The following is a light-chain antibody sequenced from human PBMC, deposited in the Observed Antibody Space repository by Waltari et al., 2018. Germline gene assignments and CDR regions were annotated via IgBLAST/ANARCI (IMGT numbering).Light chain of an antibody. Sequence: QSALTQPASVSGSPGQSITIPRTGTSSDVGGYDYVSWYQQHPGKAPKLLIYDVTKRPSGVSNRFSGSKSANTASLTISGLQAEDEADYYCFSYRRSSTWVFGEGTKLTIL. V-gene: IGLV2-14*03. CDR3: FSYRRSSTWV. CDR1: SSDVGGYDY. J-gene: IGLJ3*02. CDR2: DVT.